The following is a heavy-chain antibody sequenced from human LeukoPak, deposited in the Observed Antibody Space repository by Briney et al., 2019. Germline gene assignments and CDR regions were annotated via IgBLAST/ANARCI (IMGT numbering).Heavy chain of an antibody. D-gene: IGHD3-9*01. J-gene: IGHJ4*02. CDR1: GFTFDDYA. V-gene: IGHV3-9*01. CDR3: AKDGDLRYFDWTSYYFDY. CDR2: ISWNSGSI. Sequence: PGRSLRLSCAASGFTFDDYAMHWVRQAPGKGLEWVSGISWNSGSIGYADSVKGRFTISRDNAKNSLYLQMNSLRAEDTALYYCAKDGDLRYFDWTSYYFDYWGQGTLVTVSS.